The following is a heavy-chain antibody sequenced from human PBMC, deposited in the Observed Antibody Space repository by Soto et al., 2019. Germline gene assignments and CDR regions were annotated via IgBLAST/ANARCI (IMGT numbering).Heavy chain of an antibody. CDR3: ARELITMVRQTPLYGMDV. CDR1: GFTFSSYA. D-gene: IGHD3-10*01. Sequence: PGGSLRLSCAASGFTFSSYAMHWVRQAPGKGLEWVAVISYDGSNKYYADSVKGRFTISRDNSKNTLYLQMNSLRAEDTAVYYCARELITMVRQTPLYGMDVWGQGTTVTVSS. CDR2: ISYDGSNK. J-gene: IGHJ6*02. V-gene: IGHV3-30-3*01.